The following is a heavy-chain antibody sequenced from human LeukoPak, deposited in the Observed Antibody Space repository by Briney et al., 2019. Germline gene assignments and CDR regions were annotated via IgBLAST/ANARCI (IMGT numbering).Heavy chain of an antibody. V-gene: IGHV3-53*01. Sequence: GGSLRFSCAASGFTVSSNYMSWVRQAPGKGLEWVSVIYSGGSTYYADSVKGRFTISRDNSKNTLYLQMNSLRAEDTAVYYCAKYRQRTAFYYYYYMDVWGKGTTVTVSS. CDR1: GFTVSSNY. CDR3: AKYRQRTAFYYYYYMDV. CDR2: IYSGGST. J-gene: IGHJ6*03. D-gene: IGHD5-12*01.